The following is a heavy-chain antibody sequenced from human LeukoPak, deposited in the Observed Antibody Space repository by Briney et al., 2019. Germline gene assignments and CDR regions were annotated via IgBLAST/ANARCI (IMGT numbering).Heavy chain of an antibody. J-gene: IGHJ4*02. V-gene: IGHV3-30*02. CDR2: IRYDGSNK. D-gene: IGHD3-16*02. CDR1: GFTFSSYG. Sequence: GGSLRLSCAASGFTFSSYGMHWVRQAPGKGLEWVAFIRYDGSNKYYADSVKGRFTISRDNSKNTLYLQMNSLRAEDTAVYYCAKTYREIYCFDYWGQGTLVTVSS. CDR3: AKTYREIYCFDY.